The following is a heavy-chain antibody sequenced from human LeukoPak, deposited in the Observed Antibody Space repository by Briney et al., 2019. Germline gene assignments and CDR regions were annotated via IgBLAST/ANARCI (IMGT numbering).Heavy chain of an antibody. Sequence: ASVKVSCKASGYTFTGYYMHWVRQAPGQGLEWMGWINPNSGGTNYAQKFQGRVTMTRDTSISTAYMELRSLRSDDTAVYYCARTRSSWYMEGAFDIWGQGTMVTVSS. CDR2: INPNSGGT. V-gene: IGHV1-2*02. D-gene: IGHD6-13*01. CDR3: ARTRSSWYMEGAFDI. CDR1: GYTFTGYY. J-gene: IGHJ3*02.